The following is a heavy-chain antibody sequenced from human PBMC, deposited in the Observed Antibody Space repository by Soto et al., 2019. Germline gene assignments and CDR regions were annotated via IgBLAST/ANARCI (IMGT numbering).Heavy chain of an antibody. CDR1: GFSISSGGYY. Sequence: SETLSLTCTFSGFSISSGGYYLSWIRQHPGKGLEWIGYIYYSGSTYYNPSLKSRVTISVDTSKNQFSLKLSSVTAADTAVYYCARDLGHYDILTGYYTNDAFDIWGQGTMVTVSS. CDR3: ARDLGHYDILTGYYTNDAFDI. J-gene: IGHJ3*02. V-gene: IGHV4-31*03. D-gene: IGHD3-9*01. CDR2: IYYSGST.